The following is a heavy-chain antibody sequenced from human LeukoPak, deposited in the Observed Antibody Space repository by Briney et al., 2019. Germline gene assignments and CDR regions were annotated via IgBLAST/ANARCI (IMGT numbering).Heavy chain of an antibody. Sequence: GGSLRLSCAASGFSFSVYWMHWVRQAPGKGPVWVSRIKTDGSITDYADFVKGRFTISRDNAKNSLYLQMNSLRAEDTAVYYCARDAHYYDTSGYFRAPFDYWGQGTLVTVSS. CDR2: IKTDGSIT. CDR3: ARDAHYYDTSGYFRAPFDY. V-gene: IGHV3-74*01. D-gene: IGHD3-22*01. J-gene: IGHJ4*02. CDR1: GFSFSVYW.